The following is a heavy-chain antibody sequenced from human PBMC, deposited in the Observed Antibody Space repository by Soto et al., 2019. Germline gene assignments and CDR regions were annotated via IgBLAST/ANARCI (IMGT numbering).Heavy chain of an antibody. D-gene: IGHD3-10*01. CDR1: GFTFSSYA. J-gene: IGHJ3*02. Sequence: GGSLRLSCAASGFTFSSYAMSWVRQAPGKGLEWVSAISGSGGSTYYADSVKGRFTISRDNSKNTLYLQMNSLRAEDTAVYYCAKVGFEGGSWLVAFDIWGQGTMVTVSS. CDR3: AKVGFEGGSWLVAFDI. CDR2: ISGSGGST. V-gene: IGHV3-23*01.